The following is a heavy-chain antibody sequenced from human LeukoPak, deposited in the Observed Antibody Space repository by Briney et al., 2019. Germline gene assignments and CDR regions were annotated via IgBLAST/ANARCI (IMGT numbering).Heavy chain of an antibody. CDR2: IRNKANSYTT. Sequence: GGSLRLSCVASGFTFSDHYMDWVRQAPGKGLEWVGRIRNKANSYTTEYAASVKGRYTVSRDDSQSSLYLQLNSLNTEDTAVYYCARGASSSRPSYYYGLDVWGQGTTVTVSS. J-gene: IGHJ6*02. CDR1: GFTFSDHY. V-gene: IGHV3-72*01. D-gene: IGHD2-2*01. CDR3: ARGASSSRPSYYYGLDV.